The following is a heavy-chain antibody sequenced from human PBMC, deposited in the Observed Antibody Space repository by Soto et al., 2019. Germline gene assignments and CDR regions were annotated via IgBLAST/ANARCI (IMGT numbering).Heavy chain of an antibody. CDR2: ISGSGGST. CDR1: GFTFSSYA. J-gene: IGHJ6*03. Sequence: HPGGSLRLSCAASGFTFSSYAMSWVRQAPGKGLEWVSAISGSGGSTYYADSVKGRFTISRDNSKNTLYLQMNSLRAEDTAIYYCAKAPPRGFRYYYYYYMDVWGKGTTVTAP. V-gene: IGHV3-23*01. CDR3: AKAPPRGFRYYYYYYMDV. D-gene: IGHD3-16*01.